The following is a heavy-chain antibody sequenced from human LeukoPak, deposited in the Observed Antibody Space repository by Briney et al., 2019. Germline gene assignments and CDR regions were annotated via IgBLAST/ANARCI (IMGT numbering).Heavy chain of an antibody. J-gene: IGHJ4*02. CDR3: ASLGYSSGHRNFDY. CDR1: GGSISSGDYY. V-gene: IGHV4-30-4*08. D-gene: IGHD6-19*01. CDR2: IYYSGST. Sequence: SQTLSLTCPVSGGSISSGDYYWSWIRQPPGKGLEWIGYIYYSGSTYYNPSLKSRVTISVDTSKNQFSLKLTSVTAADTAVYYCASLGYSSGHRNFDYWGQGTLVTVSP.